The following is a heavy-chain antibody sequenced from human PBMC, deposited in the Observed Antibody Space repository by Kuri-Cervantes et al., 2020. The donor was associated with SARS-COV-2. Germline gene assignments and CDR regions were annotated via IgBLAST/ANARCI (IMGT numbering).Heavy chain of an antibody. J-gene: IGHJ4*02. CDR2: ISGSGGST. CDR1: GFTFSSYA. Sequence: GGSLRLSCAASGFTFSSYAMHWVRQAPGKGLEWVSAISGSGGSTYYADSVKGRFTISRDNSKNTLYLQMNSLRAEDTAVYYCAKGYDFWSGYRLFDYWGQGTLVTVSS. CDR3: AKGYDFWSGYRLFDY. V-gene: IGHV3-23*01. D-gene: IGHD3-3*01.